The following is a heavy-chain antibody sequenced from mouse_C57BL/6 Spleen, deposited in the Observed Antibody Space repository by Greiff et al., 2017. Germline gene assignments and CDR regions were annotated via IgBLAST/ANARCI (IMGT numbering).Heavy chain of an antibody. D-gene: IGHD4-1*01. CDR3: ATGTGTGYFDY. V-gene: IGHV1-81*01. CDR1: GYTFTSYG. Sequence: QVQLQQSGAELARPGASVKLSCKASGYTFTSYGISWVKQRTGQGLEWIGEIYPRSGNTYYNEKFKGKATLTADKSSSTAYMELRSLTSEDSAVYFCATGTGTGYFDYWGQGTTLTVSS. J-gene: IGHJ2*01. CDR2: IYPRSGNT.